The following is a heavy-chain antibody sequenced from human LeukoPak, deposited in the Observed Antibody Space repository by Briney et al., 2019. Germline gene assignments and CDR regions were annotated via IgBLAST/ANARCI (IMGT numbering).Heavy chain of an antibody. CDR2: ITPNTGGT. CDR1: GYTFTDNY. J-gene: IGHJ4*02. V-gene: IGHV1-2*02. D-gene: IGHD3-10*01. Sequence: ASVKVSCKTSGYTFTDNYIHWVRQAPGLGLEWMGWITPNTGGTNYAQRFQGRVTMTRDTSISTAYMELSRLRSNDTAVYYCARGLYYYGSGSYYNYWGQGTLVTVSS. CDR3: ARGLYYYGSGSYYNY.